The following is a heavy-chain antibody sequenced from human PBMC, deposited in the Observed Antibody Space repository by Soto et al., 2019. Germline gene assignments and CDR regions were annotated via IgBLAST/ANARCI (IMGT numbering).Heavy chain of an antibody. V-gene: IGHV1-69*13. CDR1: GGTFGSSA. D-gene: IGHD2-2*01. Sequence: SVKVSCKASGGTFGSSAISWVRQAPGQGLEWMGGIIPIPGTANYAQKFQGRVTIAADESTSTAYMELSSLRSEDTAVYYCARSQGSSTSLEIYYYYYYGMDVWGQGTTVTVSS. CDR2: IIPIPGTA. CDR3: ARSQGSSTSLEIYYYYYYGMDV. J-gene: IGHJ6*02.